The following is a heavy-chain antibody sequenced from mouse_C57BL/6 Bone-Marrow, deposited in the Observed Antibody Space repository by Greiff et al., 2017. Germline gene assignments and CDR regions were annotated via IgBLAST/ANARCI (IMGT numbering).Heavy chain of an antibody. J-gene: IGHJ2*01. CDR1: GYTFTSYW. D-gene: IGHD1-1*01. CDR2: IAPNSGGT. V-gene: IGHV1-62-3*01. Sequence: VQLQQPGAELVKPGASVKLSCKASGYTFTSYWMHWVKQRPGRGLEWIGRIAPNSGGTKYNEKFKSTATLTVDQPSSTAYLQLSSLTSEDSAVYDCAKSTLVVDYWGQGTTLTVSS. CDR3: AKSTLVVDY.